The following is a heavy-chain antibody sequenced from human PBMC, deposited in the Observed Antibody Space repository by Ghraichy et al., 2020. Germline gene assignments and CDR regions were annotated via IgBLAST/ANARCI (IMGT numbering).Heavy chain of an antibody. CDR3: ASHTSLYGDPYYFDY. CDR1: GGSISSSSYY. V-gene: IGHV4-39*01. J-gene: IGHJ4*02. D-gene: IGHD4-17*01. Sequence: SETLSLTCTVSGGSISSSSYYWGWIRQPPGKGLEWIGSIYYSGSTYYNPSLKSRVTISVDTSKNQFSLKLSSVTAADTAVYYCASHTSLYGDPYYFDYWGQGTLVTVSS. CDR2: IYYSGST.